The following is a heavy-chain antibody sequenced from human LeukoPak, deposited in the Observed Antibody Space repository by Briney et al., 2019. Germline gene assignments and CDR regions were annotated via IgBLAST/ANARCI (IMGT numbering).Heavy chain of an antibody. V-gene: IGHV4-38-2*01. CDR1: GYSISSGYY. J-gene: IGHJ4*02. CDR3: ARGVAVAGGFDY. CDR2: IYHSGST. Sequence: LETLSLTCAVSGYSISSGYYWGWIRQPPGKGLEWIGSIYHSGSTYYNPSLKSRVTISVDTSKNQFSLKLSSVTAADTAVYYCARGVAVAGGFDYWGQGTLVTVSS. D-gene: IGHD6-19*01.